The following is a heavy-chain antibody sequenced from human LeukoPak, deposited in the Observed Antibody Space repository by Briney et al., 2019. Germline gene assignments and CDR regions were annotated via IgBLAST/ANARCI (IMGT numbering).Heavy chain of an antibody. J-gene: IGHJ5*02. Sequence: GGSLRLSCTASGFILSNYGIHCVRHAPGGGVEWVAMLSHDGVSQYYVGSAKGRFTISRDNLKNTLYLQKNSLRPDDTAVYYCARKFGSNDWYNGFEPWGQGTLVTVSS. CDR2: LSHDGVSQ. V-gene: IGHV3-30*03. D-gene: IGHD6-19*01. CDR3: ARKFGSNDWYNGFEP. CDR1: GFILSNYG.